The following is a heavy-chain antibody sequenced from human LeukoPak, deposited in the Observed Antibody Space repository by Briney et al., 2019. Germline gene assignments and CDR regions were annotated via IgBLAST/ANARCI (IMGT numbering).Heavy chain of an antibody. Sequence: SETLSLTCAVYGGSFSGYSWSWIRQPPGKGLEWIGYIYHSGSTYYNPSLKSRVTISVDRSKNQFSLKLSSVTAADTAVYYCARASREMANAFDIWGQGTMVTVSS. CDR1: GGSFSGYS. D-gene: IGHD5-24*01. J-gene: IGHJ3*02. V-gene: IGHV4-30-2*01. CDR2: IYHSGST. CDR3: ARASREMANAFDI.